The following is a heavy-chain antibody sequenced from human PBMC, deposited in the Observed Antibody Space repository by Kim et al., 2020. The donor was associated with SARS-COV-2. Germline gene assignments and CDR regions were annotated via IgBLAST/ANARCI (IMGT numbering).Heavy chain of an antibody. D-gene: IGHD1-1*01. CDR3: ARDLGGDWNPVDS. CDR1: GFTFSSYS. V-gene: IGHV3-21*06. J-gene: IGHJ4*02. Sequence: GGSLRLSCTASGFTFSSYSMNWVRQAPGKGLEWVSSNSSSSAFIHYADSVKGRFTISRDNAKSSLYLQMNSLRAEDTAIYYCARDLGGDWNPVDSWGQGTLVTVSS. CDR2: NSSSSAFI.